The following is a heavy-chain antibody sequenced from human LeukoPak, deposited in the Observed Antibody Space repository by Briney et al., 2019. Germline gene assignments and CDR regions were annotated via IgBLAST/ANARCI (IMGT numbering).Heavy chain of an antibody. Sequence: GGSLRLSCAASGFTVSSNYMSWVRQAPGKGLEWVSGISSTGGSTYYADSVKGRFTISRDNSKNTLYLQMKSLRAEDTAVYYCAKRVATREWHFDLWGRGTLLTVSS. V-gene: IGHV3-23*01. CDR1: GFTVSSNY. CDR3: AKRVATREWHFDL. D-gene: IGHD5-12*01. J-gene: IGHJ2*01. CDR2: ISSTGGST.